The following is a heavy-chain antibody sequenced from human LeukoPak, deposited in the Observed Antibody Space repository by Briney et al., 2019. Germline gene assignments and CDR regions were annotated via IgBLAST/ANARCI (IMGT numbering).Heavy chain of an antibody. Sequence: ASVKVSCKASGYTFTSYGISWVRQAPGQGLEWMGWISAYNGNTNYAQKLQGRVTMTTDTSTSTAYMELRSLRSDDTAVYYCATGYIVVVPAAPATFDIWGQGTMVTVSS. J-gene: IGHJ3*02. V-gene: IGHV1-18*01. CDR3: ATGYIVVVPAAPATFDI. CDR2: ISAYNGNT. CDR1: GYTFTSYG. D-gene: IGHD2-2*01.